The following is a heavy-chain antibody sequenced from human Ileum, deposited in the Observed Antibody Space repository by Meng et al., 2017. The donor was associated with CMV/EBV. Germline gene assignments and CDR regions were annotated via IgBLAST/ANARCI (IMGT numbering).Heavy chain of an antibody. D-gene: IGHD1-14*01. V-gene: IGHV1-18*01. J-gene: IGHJ4*02. CDR3: ARARPSNRGFVGSDY. CDR1: GYTFTSYG. Sequence: ASVKVSCKASGYTFTSYGISWVRQAPGQGLEWMGWISAYNGNTNYAQKLQGRVTMTTDTSTSTAYMELRSLRSDDTAVYYCARARPSNRGFVGSDYWGQGTLVTVSS. CDR2: ISAYNGNT.